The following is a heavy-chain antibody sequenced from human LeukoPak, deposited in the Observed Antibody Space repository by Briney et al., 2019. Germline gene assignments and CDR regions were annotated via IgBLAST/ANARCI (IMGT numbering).Heavy chain of an antibody. CDR1: GYTFTSYG. D-gene: IGHD3-10*01. J-gene: IGHJ3*02. Sequence: ASVKVSCKASGYTFTSYGISWVRQAPGQGLEWMGWINPNSGGTNYAQKFQGRVTMTRDTSISTAYMELSRLRSDDTAVYYCARDLIGEFNAFDIWGQGTMVTVSS. CDR2: INPNSGGT. V-gene: IGHV1-2*02. CDR3: ARDLIGEFNAFDI.